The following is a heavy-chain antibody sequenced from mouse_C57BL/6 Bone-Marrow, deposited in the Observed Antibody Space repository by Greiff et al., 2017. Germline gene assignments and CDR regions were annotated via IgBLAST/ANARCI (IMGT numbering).Heavy chain of an antibody. CDR1: GYTFTSYG. CDR2: IYPRSGNT. D-gene: IGHD2-2*01. Sequence: QVQLQQSGAELARPGASVKLSCKASGYTFTSYGISWVKQRPGQGLEWIGEIYPRSGNTYYNEKFKGKATLTADKSSSTTYVELRSLTSEDSAVYFCASWGYGYYAMDYWGQGTSVTVSS. V-gene: IGHV1-81*01. CDR3: ASWGYGYYAMDY. J-gene: IGHJ4*01.